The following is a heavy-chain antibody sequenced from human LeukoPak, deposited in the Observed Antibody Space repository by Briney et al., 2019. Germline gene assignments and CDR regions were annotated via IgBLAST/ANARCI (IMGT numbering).Heavy chain of an antibody. J-gene: IGHJ6*04. CDR1: GYTFTGYY. Sequence: SVKVSCKASGYTFTGYYMHWVRQAPGQGLEWMGWINPNSGGTNYAQKFQGRVTMTRDTSISTAYMKLSRLRSDDTAVYYCARAGSSSWHPHLVWGKGTTVTVSS. CDR3: ARAGSSSWHPHLV. V-gene: IGHV1-2*02. D-gene: IGHD6-13*01. CDR2: INPNSGGT.